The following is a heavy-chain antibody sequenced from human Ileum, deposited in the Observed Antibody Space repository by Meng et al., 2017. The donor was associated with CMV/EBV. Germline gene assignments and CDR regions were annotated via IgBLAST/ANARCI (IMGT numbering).Heavy chain of an antibody. Sequence: QVQLHEWGAGLLKPSETLSLTCAVYGGSFSGYYWSWIRQVPGKGLEWIGEFNHYGSTNYNPSLKSRVTISVDTSKNQFSLNLSSVTAADTAVYYCASGKSNLEYWGQGTLVTVSS. V-gene: IGHV4-34*01. CDR1: GGSFSGYY. D-gene: IGHD4-11*01. CDR3: ASGKSNLEY. CDR2: FNHYGST. J-gene: IGHJ4*02.